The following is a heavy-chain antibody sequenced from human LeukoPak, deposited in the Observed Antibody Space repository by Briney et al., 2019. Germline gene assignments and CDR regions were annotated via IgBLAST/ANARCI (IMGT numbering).Heavy chain of an antibody. J-gene: IGHJ6*02. V-gene: IGHV3-30*03. CDR3: VAVAPAAATGHYYGMDV. Sequence: PGRSLRLSCAASGFTFSSYGMHWVRQAPGKGLEWVAVISYAGTEKFHAESVKGRLTTTTDNSTNTLYLEMNTLRADDTAVYYCVAVAPAAATGHYYGMDVWGQGTTVTVSS. CDR1: GFTFSSYG. CDR2: ISYAGTEK. D-gene: IGHD2-2*01.